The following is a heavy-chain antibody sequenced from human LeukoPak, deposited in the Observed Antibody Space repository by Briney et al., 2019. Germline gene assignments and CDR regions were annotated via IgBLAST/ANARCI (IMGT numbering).Heavy chain of an antibody. Sequence: ASVKVSCRASGYTFTSYGISWVRQAPGKGLEWMGWISAYNGNTNYAQKLQGRVTMTTDTSTSTAYMELRSLRSDDTAVYYCARYCSGGSCYWFGFDYWGQGTLVTVSS. CDR1: GYTFTSYG. V-gene: IGHV1-18*01. CDR3: ARYCSGGSCYWFGFDY. D-gene: IGHD2-15*01. CDR2: ISAYNGNT. J-gene: IGHJ4*02.